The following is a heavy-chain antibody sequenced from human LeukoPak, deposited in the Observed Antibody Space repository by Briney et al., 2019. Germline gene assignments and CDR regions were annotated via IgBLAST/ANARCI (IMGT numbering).Heavy chain of an antibody. Sequence: PGGSLRLSCAASGFTFSNYWMHWVRQAPGKGLVWVSRINKDGSSTSYADSVKGRFTISRDNAKDTLTLQMDSLRAEDTAVHYCARVTDIGSYFVYWGQGTLVTVSS. V-gene: IGHV3-74*01. CDR2: INKDGSST. J-gene: IGHJ4*02. CDR3: ARVTDIGSYFVY. CDR1: GFTFSNYW. D-gene: IGHD3-10*01.